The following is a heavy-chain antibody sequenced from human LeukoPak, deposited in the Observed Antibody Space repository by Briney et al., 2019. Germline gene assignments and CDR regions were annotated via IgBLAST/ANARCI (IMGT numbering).Heavy chain of an antibody. V-gene: IGHV1-46*01. J-gene: IGHJ5*02. CDR1: GYTFTSYY. Sequence: ASVKVSCKASGYTFTSYYMHWVRQAPGQGLEWMGIINPGGGSTNYPQKFQGRVTMTRDTSTSTAYMEVSRLRSDDTAVYYCARDYYDSSGYSRFDPWGQGTLVTVSS. D-gene: IGHD3-22*01. CDR3: ARDYYDSSGYSRFDP. CDR2: INPGGGST.